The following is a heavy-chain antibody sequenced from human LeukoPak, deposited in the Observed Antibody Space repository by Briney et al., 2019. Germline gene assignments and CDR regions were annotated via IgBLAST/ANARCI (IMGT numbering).Heavy chain of an antibody. J-gene: IGHJ4*02. CDR3: AKTGSWGSSNYYFDY. CDR2: ISYDGSNK. V-gene: IGHV3-30*04. Sequence: GGSLRLSCVASGFTFSSYAMHWVRQSPGKGLEWVAAISYDGSNKNYADSVKGRFTISRDNSKNTLYLQMNSLRAEDTALYYCAKTGSWGSSNYYFDYWGQGTLVTVSS. D-gene: IGHD2-15*01. CDR1: GFTFSSYA.